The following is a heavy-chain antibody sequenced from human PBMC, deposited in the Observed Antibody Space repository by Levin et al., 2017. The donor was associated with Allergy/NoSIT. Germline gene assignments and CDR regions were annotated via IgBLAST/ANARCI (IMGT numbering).Heavy chain of an antibody. V-gene: IGHV3-33*01. J-gene: IGHJ2*01. CDR2: IWHDGRNQ. CDR1: GFTFDSYG. Sequence: GESLKISCAASGFTFDSYGMHWVRQAPGKGLEWVAMIWHDGRNQYYADSVKGRFTISRDNSRNTLYLDMNSLGAEDTAVYYSARKNWEPVSSLQWYFDLWGRGTLVTVSS. D-gene: IGHD7-27*01. CDR3: ARKNWEPVSSLQWYFDL.